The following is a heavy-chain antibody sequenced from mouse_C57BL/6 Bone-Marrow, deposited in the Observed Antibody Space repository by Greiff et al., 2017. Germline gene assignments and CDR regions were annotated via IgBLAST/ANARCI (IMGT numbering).Heavy chain of an antibody. D-gene: IGHD2-5*01. CDR1: GFTFSDYG. CDR3: ARTYYSNYHGIAY. Sequence: EVNVVESGGGLVKPGGSLKLSCAASGFTFSDYGMHWVRQAPEKGLEWVAYISSGSSTIYYADTVKGRFTISSDNAKNTLFLQMTSLRSEDTAMYYCARTYYSNYHGIAYWGQGTLVTVSA. J-gene: IGHJ3*01. CDR2: ISSGSSTI. V-gene: IGHV5-17*01.